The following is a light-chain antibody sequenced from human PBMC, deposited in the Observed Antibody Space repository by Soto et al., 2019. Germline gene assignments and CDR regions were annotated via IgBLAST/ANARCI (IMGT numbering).Light chain of an antibody. CDR3: QQRSNWPIT. J-gene: IGKJ5*01. CDR2: DAT. CDR1: QSVSIK. Sequence: EMVVTQSPATLSVSPGDRATLSCRASQSVSIKLAWDQQTPGKAPRLLIYDATSGPTDSPARVSGSGSGTDFTRTISSLEPEDFARYYCQQRSNWPITFGQGTRLEI. V-gene: IGKV3-11*01.